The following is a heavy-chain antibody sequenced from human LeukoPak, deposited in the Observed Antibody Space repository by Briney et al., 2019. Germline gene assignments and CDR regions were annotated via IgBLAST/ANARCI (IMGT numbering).Heavy chain of an antibody. CDR3: ARVSAAAAAGLDY. CDR2: IYYSGST. V-gene: IGHV4-59*01. D-gene: IGHD6-13*01. Sequence: PSETLSLTCTVSGGSISSYYWSWIRRPPGKGLEWIGYIYYSGSTNYNPSLKSRVTISVDTSKNQFSLKLSSVTAADTAVYYCARVSAAAAAGLDYWGQGTLVTVSS. J-gene: IGHJ4*02. CDR1: GGSISSYY.